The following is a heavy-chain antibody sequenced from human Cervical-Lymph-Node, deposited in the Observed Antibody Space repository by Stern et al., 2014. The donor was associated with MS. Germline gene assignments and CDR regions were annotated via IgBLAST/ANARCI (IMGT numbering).Heavy chain of an antibody. V-gene: IGHV3-23*04. J-gene: IGHJ6*02. CDR2: ISGSGGEP. CDR3: AKAVVGLNTALSHMDV. CDR1: GFTFNIYA. Sequence: VQLVESGGGLVQPGGSLRLSCAASGFTFNIYAMNWVRQAPGKGLEWVSAISGSGGEPYDADSVKGRFTISRDNSKTTLYLQMNSLRAEDTAVYYCAKAVVGLNTALSHMDVWGQGTTVTVSS. D-gene: IGHD1-26*01.